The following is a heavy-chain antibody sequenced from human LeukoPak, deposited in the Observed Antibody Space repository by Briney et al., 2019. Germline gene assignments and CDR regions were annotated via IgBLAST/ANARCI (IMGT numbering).Heavy chain of an antibody. CDR1: GGTFSSYA. CDR3: ARALVNYDSSGYHHDY. J-gene: IGHJ4*02. CDR2: IIPIFGTA. V-gene: IGHV1-69*13. D-gene: IGHD3-22*01. Sequence: ASVKVSCKASGGTFSSYAISWVRQAPGQGLEWMGGIIPIFGTANYAQKFQGRVTITADESTSTAYMELSSLRSEDTAVYYCARALVNYDSSGYHHDYWGQGTLVTVSS.